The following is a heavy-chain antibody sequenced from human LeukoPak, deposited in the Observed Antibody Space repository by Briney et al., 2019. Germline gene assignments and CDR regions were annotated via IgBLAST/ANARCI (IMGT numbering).Heavy chain of an antibody. CDR3: ARSAPLGTHQYYFDY. Sequence: GGSLRLSCAASGFTVRSNYMSWVRQAQGKGLEWVSVIYSGGSRYYAASVKGRFSLSRDHSRNALYLQMNSLSADDTAVYYCARSAPLGTHQYYFDYWGQGTLVTVSS. D-gene: IGHD3-16*01. V-gene: IGHV3-53*01. CDR2: IYSGGSR. CDR1: GFTVRSNY. J-gene: IGHJ4*02.